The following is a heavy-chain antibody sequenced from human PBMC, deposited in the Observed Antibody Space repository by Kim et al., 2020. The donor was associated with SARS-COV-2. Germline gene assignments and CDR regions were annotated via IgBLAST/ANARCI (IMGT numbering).Heavy chain of an antibody. Sequence: GGSLRLSCAASGFTFSSYSMNWVRQAPGKGLEWVSSISSSSSYIYYADSVKGRFTISRDNAKNSLYLQMNSLRAEDTAVYYCARVAGGSSWYWALAGSGMDVWGQGTTVTVSS. CDR2: ISSSSSYI. V-gene: IGHV3-21*01. CDR3: ARVAGGSSWYWALAGSGMDV. D-gene: IGHD6-13*01. CDR1: GFTFSSYS. J-gene: IGHJ6*02.